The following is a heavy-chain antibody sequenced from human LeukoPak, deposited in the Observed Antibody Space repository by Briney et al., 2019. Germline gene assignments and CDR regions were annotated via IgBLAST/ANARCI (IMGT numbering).Heavy chain of an antibody. CDR1: GYTFTGYY. Sequence: ASVKVSCKASGYTFTGYYMHWVRQAPGQGLEWMGRINPNSGGTNYAQKFQGRVTMTRDTSISTAYMELSRLRSDDTAVYYCARAYCSGGSCYSRWFDPWGQEPWSPSPQ. CDR2: INPNSGGT. D-gene: IGHD2-15*01. V-gene: IGHV1-2*06. CDR3: ARAYCSGGSCYSRWFDP. J-gene: IGHJ5*02.